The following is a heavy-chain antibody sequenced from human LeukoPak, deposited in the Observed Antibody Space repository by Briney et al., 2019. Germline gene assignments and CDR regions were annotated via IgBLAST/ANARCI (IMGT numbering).Heavy chain of an antibody. D-gene: IGHD3-22*01. V-gene: IGHV4-34*01. CDR1: GGSFSGYY. Sequence: SETLSLICAVYGGSFSGYYWSWIRQPPGKWLEWLVEINHSGSTNFNPSLKSRFTIPVDTSKNHFSLKLTSVTAADTAVYYCARALDYYDSSGLVYWGQGTLVTVSS. J-gene: IGHJ4*02. CDR3: ARALDYYDSSGLVY. CDR2: INHSGST.